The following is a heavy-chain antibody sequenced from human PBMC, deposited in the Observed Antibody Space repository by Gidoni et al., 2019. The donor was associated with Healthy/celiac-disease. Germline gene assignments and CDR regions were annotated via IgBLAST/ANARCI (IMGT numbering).Heavy chain of an antibody. V-gene: IGHV1-18*04. CDR1: GYTFTSYG. D-gene: IGHD4-17*01. J-gene: IGHJ6*02. CDR3: ARVDYGDSPFRDYYYGMDV. Sequence: QVQLVQSGAEGKKPGASVKVSCKASGYTFTSYGISWVRQAPGQGLEWMGWISAYNGNTNYAQKLQGRVTMTTDTSTSTAYMELRSLRSDDTAVYYCARVDYGDSPFRDYYYGMDVWGQGTTVTVSS. CDR2: ISAYNGNT.